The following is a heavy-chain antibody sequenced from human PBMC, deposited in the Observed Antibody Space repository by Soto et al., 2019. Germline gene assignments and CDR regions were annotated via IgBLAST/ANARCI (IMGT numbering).Heavy chain of an antibody. J-gene: IGHJ4*02. Sequence: PSGTLSLTCAVSGGSISSSNWWSWVRQPPGKGLEWIGEIYHSGSTNYNPSLKSRVTISVDKSKNQFSLKLSSVTAADTAVYYCARGSYCGGDCYRLYYFDYWGQETLVTVSS. CDR3: ARGSYCGGDCYRLYYFDY. D-gene: IGHD2-21*02. CDR2: IYHSGST. V-gene: IGHV4-4*02. CDR1: GGSISSSNW.